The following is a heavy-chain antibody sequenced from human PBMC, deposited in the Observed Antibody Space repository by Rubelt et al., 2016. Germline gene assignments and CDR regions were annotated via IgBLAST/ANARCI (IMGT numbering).Heavy chain of an antibody. CDR1: GFSLSTSGVG. CDR2: IYWDDDK. D-gene: IGHD6-13*01. V-gene: IGHV2-5*02. Sequence: QITLKESGPTLVKPTQTLTLTCTFSGFSLSTSGVGVGWIRQPPGKALEWLALIYWDDDKRYSPSLKSRLTLTKDTAKTQVVLTMTNMDPVDTATYYCAHKTEPQLVPNDAFDIWGQGTMVTVSS. CDR3: AHKTEPQLVPNDAFDI. J-gene: IGHJ3*02.